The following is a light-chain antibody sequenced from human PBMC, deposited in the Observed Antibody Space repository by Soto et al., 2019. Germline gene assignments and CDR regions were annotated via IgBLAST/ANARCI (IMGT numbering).Light chain of an antibody. CDR2: TSS. CDR1: QTIATY. CDR3: QQRSNWPPLT. J-gene: IGKJ4*01. Sequence: IAMTQSPASLSASVGDRVTITCRASQTIATYLNWFQHKSGRAPKLLIYTSSSVNSGVSSRFRGSGSGTDFTLTINDVQPEDSAVYYCQQRSNWPPLTFGGGTKVEIK. V-gene: IGKV1-39*01.